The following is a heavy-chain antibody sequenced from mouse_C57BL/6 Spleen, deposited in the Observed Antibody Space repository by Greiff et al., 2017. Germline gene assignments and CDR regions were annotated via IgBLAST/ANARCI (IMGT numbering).Heavy chain of an antibody. J-gene: IGHJ4*01. CDR1: GYAFSSSW. Sequence: VQLQQSGPELVKPGASVKISCKASGYAFSSSWMNWVKQRPGKGLEWIGRIYPGDGDTNYNGKFKGKATLTADKSSSTAYMQLSSLTSEDSAVYFCARMIYYGYDYAMDYWGQGTSVTVSS. CDR3: ARMIYYGYDYAMDY. V-gene: IGHV1-82*01. D-gene: IGHD2-2*01. CDR2: IYPGDGDT.